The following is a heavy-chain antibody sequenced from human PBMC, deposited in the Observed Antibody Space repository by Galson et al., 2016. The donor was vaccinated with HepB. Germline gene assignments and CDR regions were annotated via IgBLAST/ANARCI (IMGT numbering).Heavy chain of an antibody. Sequence: SLRLACAASGFIFSDSWMNWVRQAPGKGLEWLASIKQGGSSIYYVDFVKGRFSVSRDHDQNSMYLQINSLRVEHTAVYYCARDFGWGSDYWGQGTQVTVSS. J-gene: IGHJ4*02. CDR3: ARDFGWGSDY. V-gene: IGHV3-7*01. D-gene: IGHD7-27*01. CDR2: IKQGGSSI. CDR1: GFIFSDSW.